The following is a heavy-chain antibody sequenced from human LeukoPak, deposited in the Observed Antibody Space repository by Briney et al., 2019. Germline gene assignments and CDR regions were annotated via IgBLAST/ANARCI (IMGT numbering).Heavy chain of an antibody. Sequence: GESLKISCKGSGYSFTNYWIGWVRQMPGKGLEWMGIIYPGDSDTRYSPSFEGQVTISADKSISIAYLQWSSLKASDTAMYCCARVGSSSPIDYWGQGTLVTVSS. CDR3: ARVGSSSPIDY. D-gene: IGHD2-2*01. CDR2: IYPGDSDT. J-gene: IGHJ4*02. CDR1: GYSFTNYW. V-gene: IGHV5-51*01.